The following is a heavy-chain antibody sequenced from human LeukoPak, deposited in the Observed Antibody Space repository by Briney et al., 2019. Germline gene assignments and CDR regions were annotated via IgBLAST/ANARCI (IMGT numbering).Heavy chain of an antibody. D-gene: IGHD6-19*01. CDR3: ARNGWYSLDY. V-gene: IGHV4-34*01. J-gene: IGHJ4*02. CDR2: INHSRST. CDR1: GGSFTDYY. Sequence: SETLSLTCAVYGGSFTDYYWSWIRQPPGKGLEWIGEINHSRSTNYNPSLKSRVTISIDTSKNQLSLKLSSVTAADTAVYYCARNGWYSLDYWGQGALVTVSS.